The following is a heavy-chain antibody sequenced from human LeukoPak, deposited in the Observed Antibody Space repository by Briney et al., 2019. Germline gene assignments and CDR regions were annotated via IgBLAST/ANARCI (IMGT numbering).Heavy chain of an antibody. D-gene: IGHD3-22*01. Sequence: PSETLSLTCTVSGDSVTSYYWSWIRQPPGKGLEWIGYFYSGGYTIYNPSLKSRLTIPVDTSKNQYSLKMTSVTAADTAVYYCAINSVGDSSGYDSWGQGTLVTVSS. CDR1: GDSVTSYY. CDR2: FYSGGYT. V-gene: IGHV4-59*08. J-gene: IGHJ4*02. CDR3: AINSVGDSSGYDS.